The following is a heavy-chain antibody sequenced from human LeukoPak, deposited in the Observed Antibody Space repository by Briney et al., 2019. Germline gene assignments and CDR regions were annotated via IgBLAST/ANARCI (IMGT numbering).Heavy chain of an antibody. CDR2: ISWNSGSI. V-gene: IGHV3-9*01. CDR1: GFTFDDYA. Sequence: GGSLRLSCAASGFTFDDYAMHWVRQAPVKGLEWVSGISWNSGSIGYADSVKGRFTISRDNAKNSLYLQMNSLRAEDTALYYCAKDIDPSWIQLYYFDYWGQGTLVTVSS. J-gene: IGHJ4*02. D-gene: IGHD5-18*01. CDR3: AKDIDPSWIQLYYFDY.